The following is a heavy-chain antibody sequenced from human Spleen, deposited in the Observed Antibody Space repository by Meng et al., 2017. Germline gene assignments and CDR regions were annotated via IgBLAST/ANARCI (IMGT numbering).Heavy chain of an antibody. J-gene: IGHJ3*02. Sequence: GESLKISCAASGFTFSSYEMNWVRQAPGKGLEWVSYISSSGSTIYYADSVKGRFTISRDNAKNSLYLQINSLRAEDTAVYYCARDLYDSSGYRRLGDDAFDIWGQGTMVTVSS. CDR3: ARDLYDSSGYRRLGDDAFDI. V-gene: IGHV3-48*03. CDR1: GFTFSSYE. D-gene: IGHD3-22*01. CDR2: ISSSGSTI.